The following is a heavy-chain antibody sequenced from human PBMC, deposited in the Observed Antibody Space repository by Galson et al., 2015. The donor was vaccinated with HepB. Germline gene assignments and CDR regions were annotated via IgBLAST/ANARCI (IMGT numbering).Heavy chain of an antibody. V-gene: IGHV1-69*13. D-gene: IGHD3-22*01. J-gene: IGHJ6*02. CDR2: IITMFRTT. Sequence: SVKVSCKASRDTFYRFAINWVRQAPGQGLEWMGGIITMFRTTHYAQKFQGRVTITADESTSTAYMELSSLRSEDTAVYFCARGMTYHYNSGGFGVWGQGTTVTVSS. CDR3: ARGMTYHYNSGGFGV. CDR1: RDTFYRFA.